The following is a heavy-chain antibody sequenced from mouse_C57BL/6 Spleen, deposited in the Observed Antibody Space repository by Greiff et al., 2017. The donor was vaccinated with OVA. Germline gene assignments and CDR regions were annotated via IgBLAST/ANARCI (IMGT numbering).Heavy chain of an antibody. CDR1: GYTFTSYW. V-gene: IGHV1-50*01. Sequence: VQLQQSGAELVKPGASVKLSCKASGYTFTSYWMQWVKQRPGQGLEWIGEIDPSDSYTNYNQKFKGKATLTVDTSSSTAYMQLSSLTSEDSAVYYCARNGRDYWGQGTSVTVSS. J-gene: IGHJ4*01. CDR2: IDPSDSYT. CDR3: ARNGRDY.